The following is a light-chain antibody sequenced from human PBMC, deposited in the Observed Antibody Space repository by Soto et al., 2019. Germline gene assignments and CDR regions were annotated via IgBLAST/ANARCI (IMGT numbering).Light chain of an antibody. CDR1: QQVLYNSDNKNY. CDR3: QQYYTTLS. CDR2: WAS. V-gene: IGKV4-1*01. J-gene: IGKJ4*01. Sequence: DIVMTQSPDSLAVSLGERATINCKSSQQVLYNSDNKNYLAWYQQKPGQPPKLLIYWASNRDCGVPDRFSGSGSVADFTLTISSLQADDVAVYYCQQYYTTLSFGGGTKVEIK.